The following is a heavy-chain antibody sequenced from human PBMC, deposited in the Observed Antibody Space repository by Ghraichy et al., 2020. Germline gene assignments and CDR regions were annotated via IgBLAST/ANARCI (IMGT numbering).Heavy chain of an antibody. D-gene: IGHD4-17*01. CDR2: INPSGGST. Sequence: ASVKVSCKASGYTFTSYYMHWVRQAPGQGLEWMGIINPSGGSTSYAQKFQGRVTMTRDTSTSTVYMELSSLRSEDTAVYYCARASDYGDRYYYGMDVWGQGTTVTVSS. CDR1: GYTFTSYY. J-gene: IGHJ6*02. V-gene: IGHV1-46*01. CDR3: ARASDYGDRYYYGMDV.